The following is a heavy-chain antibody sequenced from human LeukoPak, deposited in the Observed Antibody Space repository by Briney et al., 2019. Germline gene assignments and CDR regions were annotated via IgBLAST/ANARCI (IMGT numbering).Heavy chain of an antibody. D-gene: IGHD3-10*01. V-gene: IGHV1-24*01. CDR3: ATLFWFGELLRSDDY. J-gene: IGHJ4*02. CDR1: GYTLTELS. CDR2: FDPEDGET. Sequence: GASVKVSCKVSGYTLTELSTHWVRQAPGKGLEWMGGFDPEDGETIYAQKFQGRVTMTEDTSTDTAYMELSSLRSEDTAVYYCATLFWFGELLRSDDYWGQGTLVTVSS.